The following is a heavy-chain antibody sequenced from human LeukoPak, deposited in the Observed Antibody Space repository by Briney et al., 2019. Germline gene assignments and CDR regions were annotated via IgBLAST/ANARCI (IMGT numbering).Heavy chain of an antibody. CDR3: ARDEGSSWQRFDP. J-gene: IGHJ5*02. CDR2: INSDGSSA. Sequence: GGSLRLSCAASGFTFSSYWMHWVRQAPGKGLVWVSRINSDGSSAAYADSVRGRFTISRDNARNTLHLQMNSLRAEDTAVYYRARDEGSSWQRFDPWGQGTLVTVSS. V-gene: IGHV3-74*01. D-gene: IGHD6-13*01. CDR1: GFTFSSYW.